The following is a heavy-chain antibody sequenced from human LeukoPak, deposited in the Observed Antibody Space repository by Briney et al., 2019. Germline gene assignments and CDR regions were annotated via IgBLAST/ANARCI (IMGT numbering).Heavy chain of an antibody. J-gene: IGHJ2*01. CDR3: PSSRSWYFDL. Sequence: GGSLRLSCAASGFTFSSYAMSWVRQAPGKVLEWVSAISGSGGSTYYADPVKGRFTITRDNSKNTLYLQMNSLRAEDTAVYYCPSSRSWYFDLWGRGTLVTVSS. V-gene: IGHV3-23*01. CDR1: GFTFSSYA. D-gene: IGHD2-2*01. CDR2: ISGSGGST.